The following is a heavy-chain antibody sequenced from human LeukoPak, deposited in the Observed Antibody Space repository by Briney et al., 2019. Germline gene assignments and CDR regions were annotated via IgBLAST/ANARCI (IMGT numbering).Heavy chain of an antibody. CDR2: IIPIFGTP. Sequence: SVKVSCKASGGTFSSYAISWVRQAPGQGLEWMGGIIPIFGTPTYAQKFQGRVTITTGESTSTAYMELSSLRSEDTAVYYCAGGNIVVPAAATGADYYYYYYMDVWGKETTVTVSS. CDR1: GGTFSSYA. J-gene: IGHJ6*03. CDR3: AGGNIVVPAAATGADYYYYYYMDV. V-gene: IGHV1-69*05. D-gene: IGHD2-2*01.